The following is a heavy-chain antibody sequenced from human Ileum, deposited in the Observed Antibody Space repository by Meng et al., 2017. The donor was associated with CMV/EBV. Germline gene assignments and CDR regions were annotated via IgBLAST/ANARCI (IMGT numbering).Heavy chain of an antibody. CDR2: ISYSGST. CDR3: ARAVAGWYFDL. V-gene: IGHV4-30-4*08. Sequence: QVQPPGSGPGLVTPSQTLSLTCTVSGGSISSGDYWWSWIRQPPGMGLEWIGYISYSGSTYYNPSLRSRVTVSVDTSNNQFSLDLRSGTAADTAVYYCARAVAGWYFDLWGRGTLVTVSS. D-gene: IGHD3-10*01. J-gene: IGHJ2*01. CDR1: GGSISSGDYW.